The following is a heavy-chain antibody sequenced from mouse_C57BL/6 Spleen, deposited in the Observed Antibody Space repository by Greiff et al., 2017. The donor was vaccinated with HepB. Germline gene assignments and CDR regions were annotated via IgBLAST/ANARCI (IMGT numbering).Heavy chain of an antibody. CDR1: GYTFTSYW. V-gene: IGHV1-55*01. CDR3: ARSHYYGSSYAMDY. D-gene: IGHD1-1*01. Sequence: QVQLQQPGAELVKPGASVKMSCKASGYTFTSYWITWVKQRPGQGLEWIGDLYPGSGSTNYNEKFKSKATLTVDTSSSTAYMQLSSLTSEDSAVYYCARSHYYGSSYAMDYWGQGTSVTVSS. J-gene: IGHJ4*01. CDR2: LYPGSGST.